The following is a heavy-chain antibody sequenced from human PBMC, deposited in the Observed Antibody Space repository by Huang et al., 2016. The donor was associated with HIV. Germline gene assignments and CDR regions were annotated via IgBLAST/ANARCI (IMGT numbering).Heavy chain of an antibody. CDR1: GFTFSSYA. CDR2: ISGSGVST. CDR3: AKGEFVGESYFDQ. D-gene: IGHD3-10*01. V-gene: IGHV3-23*01. Sequence: VQLLESGGGLVQPGGSRRLSCVASGFTFSSYAMSWVRQAPGKGLGWVPTISGSGVSTYHADSGKGRFTTSRDNSENMLYLQMHTLRAEDTAVYYCAKGEFVGESYFDQWGQGTLVTVSS. J-gene: IGHJ4*02.